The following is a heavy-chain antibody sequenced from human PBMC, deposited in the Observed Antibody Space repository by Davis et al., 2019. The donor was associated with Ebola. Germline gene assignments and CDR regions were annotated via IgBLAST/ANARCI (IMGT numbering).Heavy chain of an antibody. CDR3: ARARGIADY. Sequence: PGGSLRLSCAASGFTFSSYAMSWVRQAPGKGLEWVSAISGSGGSTYYADSVKGRFTISRDNAKNSLYLQMNSLRAEDTAVYYCARARGIADYWGQGTLVTVSS. CDR2: ISGSGGST. J-gene: IGHJ4*02. CDR1: GFTFSSYA. D-gene: IGHD2-21*01. V-gene: IGHV3-23*01.